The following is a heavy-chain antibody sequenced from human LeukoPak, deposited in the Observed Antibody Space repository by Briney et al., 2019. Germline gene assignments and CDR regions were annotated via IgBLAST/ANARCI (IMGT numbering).Heavy chain of an antibody. CDR3: AREGVDTKSYYFDY. D-gene: IGHD2-15*01. CDR1: GYTFTSYG. J-gene: IGHJ4*02. CDR2: ISDYNGNT. V-gene: IGHV1-18*01. Sequence: ASVTVSCKASGYTFTSYGISWVRQAPGQGLEWMGWISDYNGNTNYAQKLQGRVTLTTDTSTRTAYMELRSRRSDHTAVYYCAREGVDTKSYYFDYWGQGTLVTVSS.